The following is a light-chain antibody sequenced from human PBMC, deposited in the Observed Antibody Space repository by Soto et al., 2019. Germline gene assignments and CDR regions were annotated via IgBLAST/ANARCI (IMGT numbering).Light chain of an antibody. Sequence: QSVLTQPPSASWTPGQRATISCCGSNSNIGSDIVNCYQLLPGAAPEVLINTTNQRPSGVPERFSGSKSGTSASLAISGLQSEDEANSSCATWDGGLSGPFVFGTGTKGTVL. V-gene: IGLV1-44*01. J-gene: IGLJ1*01. CDR3: ATWDGGLSGPFV. CDR1: NSNIGSDI. CDR2: TTN.